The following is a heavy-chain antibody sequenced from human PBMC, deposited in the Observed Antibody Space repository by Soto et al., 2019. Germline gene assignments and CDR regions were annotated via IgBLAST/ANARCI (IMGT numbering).Heavy chain of an antibody. Sequence: GGSLRLSCAASGFTFSSYSMNWVRQAPGKGLEWVSSISSSSSYIYYADSVKGRFTISRDNSKNTLYLQMNSLRAEDTAVYYCARHPERIAQIGWFDPWGQGTLVTVSS. CDR1: GFTFSSYS. J-gene: IGHJ5*02. V-gene: IGHV3-21*01. CDR2: ISSSSSYI. CDR3: ARHPERIAQIGWFDP. D-gene: IGHD6-13*01.